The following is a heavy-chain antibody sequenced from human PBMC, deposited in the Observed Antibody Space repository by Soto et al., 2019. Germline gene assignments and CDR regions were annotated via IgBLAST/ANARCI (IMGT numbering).Heavy chain of an antibody. Sequence: PSETLSLTCTVSGGSISSGGYYWSWIRQHPGKSLEWIGYIYYSGSTYYNPSLKSRVTISVDTSKNQFALKLSSVTAADTAVYYCARDRYYYGSGSYYYYGMDVWGQGTTVTVSS. V-gene: IGHV4-31*03. CDR1: GGSISSGGYY. CDR3: ARDRYYYGSGSYYYYGMDV. J-gene: IGHJ6*02. D-gene: IGHD3-10*01. CDR2: IYYSGST.